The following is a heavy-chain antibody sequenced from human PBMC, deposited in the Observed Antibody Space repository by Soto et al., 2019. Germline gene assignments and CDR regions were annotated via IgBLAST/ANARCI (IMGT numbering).Heavy chain of an antibody. J-gene: IGHJ5*02. V-gene: IGHV1-2*02. CDR3: ARPYYDFWSGYSSYNWFDP. Sequence: ASVKVSCKASGYTFTGYYMHWVRQAPGQGLEWMGWINPNSGGTNYAQKFQGRVTMTRDTSISTAYMELSRLRSDDTAVYYCARPYYDFWSGYSSYNWFDPWGQGTLVPVSS. CDR1: GYTFTGYY. D-gene: IGHD3-3*01. CDR2: INPNSGGT.